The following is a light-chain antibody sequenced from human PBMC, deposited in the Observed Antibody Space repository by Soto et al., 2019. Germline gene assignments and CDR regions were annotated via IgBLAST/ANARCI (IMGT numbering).Light chain of an antibody. CDR3: GTWGSSLITVL. J-gene: IGLJ2*01. V-gene: IGLV1-51*02. CDR2: ETY. CDR1: SSNIGKNY. Sequence: QSVLTQPPSVSAASGQKVTISCSGSSSNIGKNYVSWYQQLPGTAPKLLIYETYKRPSGIPDRFSGSKSGTSATLGITGLQTGDEADYYCGTWGSSLITVLFGGGTKVTVL.